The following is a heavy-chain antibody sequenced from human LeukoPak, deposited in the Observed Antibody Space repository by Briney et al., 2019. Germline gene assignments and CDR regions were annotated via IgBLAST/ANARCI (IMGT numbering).Heavy chain of an antibody. V-gene: IGHV3-23*01. D-gene: IGHD3-9*01. Sequence: GGSLRLSCAASGFTFSSYAMSWVRQAPGKGLEWVSAISGSGGSTYYADSVKGRFTISRDNSKNTLYLQMNSLRAEDTAVYYCAKDNSYYDILTGYSRVNGMDVWGQGTTVTVSS. CDR3: AKDNSYYDILTGYSRVNGMDV. CDR2: ISGSGGST. CDR1: GFTFSSYA. J-gene: IGHJ6*02.